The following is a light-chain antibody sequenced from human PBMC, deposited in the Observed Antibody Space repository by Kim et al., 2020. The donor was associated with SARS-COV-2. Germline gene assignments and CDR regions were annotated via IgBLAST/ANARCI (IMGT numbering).Light chain of an antibody. CDR3: QQSYSTPWT. Sequence: DIQMTQSPSSLSASVGHRVTITCRAAHSISNYLNWYQQKPGKAPKLLIYAASSLPSGVPSRFSGSGSGTDFTLTISSLQPEDFATYYCQQSYSTPWTFGQGTKVDIK. V-gene: IGKV1-39*01. CDR2: AAS. J-gene: IGKJ1*01. CDR1: HSISNY.